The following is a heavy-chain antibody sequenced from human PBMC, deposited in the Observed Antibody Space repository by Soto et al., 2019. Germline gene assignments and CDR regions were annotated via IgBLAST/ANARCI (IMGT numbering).Heavy chain of an antibody. CDR3: ARDFYPEQNQMIVADY. CDR2: ISAYNGNT. Sequence: ASVKVSCKASGYTFTSYGISWVRQAPGQGLEWMGWISAYNGNTNYAQKLQGRVTMTTDTSTSTAYMELRSLRSDDTAVYYCARDFYPEQNQMIVADYWGQGTLVTVSS. D-gene: IGHD3-22*01. V-gene: IGHV1-18*01. CDR1: GYTFTSYG. J-gene: IGHJ4*02.